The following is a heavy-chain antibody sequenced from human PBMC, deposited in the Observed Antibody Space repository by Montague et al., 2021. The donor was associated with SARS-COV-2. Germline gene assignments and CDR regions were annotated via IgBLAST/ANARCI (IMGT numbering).Heavy chain of an antibody. V-gene: IGHV4-31*03. J-gene: IGHJ4*02. CDR2: IYHTGST. Sequence: TLSLTCTVSGGSISSGGYYWSWIRQHPGKGLEWIGYIYHTGSTHYNPSLKSRVTISKETSKNHFSLTVTSVTAADTAVYFCARRGYTGSDYFDYWGQGTLVTVSS. D-gene: IGHD5-12*01. CDR1: GGSISSGGYY. CDR3: ARRGYTGSDYFDY.